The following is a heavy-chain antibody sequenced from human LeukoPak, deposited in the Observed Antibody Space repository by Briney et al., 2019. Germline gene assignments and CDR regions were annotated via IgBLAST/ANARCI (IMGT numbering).Heavy chain of an antibody. D-gene: IGHD1-20*01. CDR1: GYTFTGYY. CDR3: ARVNLPAYNWNDLYYFDY. V-gene: IGHV1-2*02. Sequence: ASVKVSCKASGYTFTGYYMHWVRQAPGQGLEWMGWINPNSGGTNYAQKFQGRVTMTRDTSISTAYMELSRLRSDDTAVYYCARVNLPAYNWNDLYYFDYWGQGILVTVSS. CDR2: INPNSGGT. J-gene: IGHJ4*02.